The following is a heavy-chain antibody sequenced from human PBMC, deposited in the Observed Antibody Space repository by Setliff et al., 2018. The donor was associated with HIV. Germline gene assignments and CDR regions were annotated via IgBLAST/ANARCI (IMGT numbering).Heavy chain of an antibody. J-gene: IGHJ3*02. CDR1: GYTFTDYY. D-gene: IGHD3-10*01. CDR2: VDPEDGET. V-gene: IGHV1-69-2*01. Sequence: GASVKVSCKASGYTFTDYYMHWVQQAPGKGLEWMGRVDPEDGETIYAEKLQGRVTITADTSTDTAYMELSSLRSEDTAVYYCATASNYYGSGSYGQAFDIWGQGTMVTVSS. CDR3: ATASNYYGSGSYGQAFDI.